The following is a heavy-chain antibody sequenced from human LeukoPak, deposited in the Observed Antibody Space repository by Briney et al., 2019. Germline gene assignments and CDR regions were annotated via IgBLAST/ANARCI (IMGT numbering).Heavy chain of an antibody. CDR2: IYYGGST. V-gene: IGHV4-61*08. D-gene: IGHD3-10*01. Sequence: SETLSLTCTVSGGSISSGGYYWSWIRQPPGKGLEWIGYIYYGGSTNYNPSLKSRVTISVDTSKNQFSLKLSSVTAADTAVYYCARQLKGAMVRGVSEGYFDLWGRGTLVTVSS. J-gene: IGHJ2*01. CDR3: ARQLKGAMVRGVSEGYFDL. CDR1: GGSISSGGYY.